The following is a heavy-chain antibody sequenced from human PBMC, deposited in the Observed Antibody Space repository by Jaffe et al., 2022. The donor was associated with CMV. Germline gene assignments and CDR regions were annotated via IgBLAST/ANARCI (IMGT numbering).Heavy chain of an antibody. Sequence: QVQLVESGGGVVQPGRSLRLSCAASGFTFSSYGMHWVRQAPGKGLEWVAVIWYDGSNKYYADSVKGRFTISRDNSKNTLYLQMNSLRAEDTAVYYCAREPGIAVAGGFDYWGQGTLVTVSS. CDR3: AREPGIAVAGGFDY. J-gene: IGHJ4*02. V-gene: IGHV3-33*08. CDR2: IWYDGSNK. D-gene: IGHD6-19*01. CDR1: GFTFSSYG.